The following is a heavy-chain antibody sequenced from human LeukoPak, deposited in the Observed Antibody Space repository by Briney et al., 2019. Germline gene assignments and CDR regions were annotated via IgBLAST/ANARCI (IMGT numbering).Heavy chain of an antibody. V-gene: IGHV3-30*18. D-gene: IGHD3-10*01. J-gene: IGHJ6*02. CDR3: AKDRSRFFYYYGMDV. Sequence: GRSLRLFCAASGFTFSSYGMHWVRQAPGKGLEWGAVISYDGSNKYYADSVKGRFTISRDNSKNTLYLQMNSLRAEDTAVYYCAKDRSRFFYYYGMDVWGQGTTVTVSS. CDR2: ISYDGSNK. CDR1: GFTFSSYG.